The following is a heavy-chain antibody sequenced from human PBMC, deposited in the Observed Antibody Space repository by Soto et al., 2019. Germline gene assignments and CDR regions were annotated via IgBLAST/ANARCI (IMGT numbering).Heavy chain of an antibody. CDR3: ARHEWLQLWSVTEY. D-gene: IGHD5-12*01. J-gene: IGHJ4*02. Sequence: TSETLSLTCSVSGDSIGSSTNYWGWIRQPPGKGLEWIGTIYHSGNTYYNPTLKSRVAISVDMSKNQFSLRLNSVTAADTAVYYCARHEWLQLWSVTEYWGQGALVTVSS. CDR2: IYHSGNT. V-gene: IGHV4-39*01. CDR1: GDSIGSSTNY.